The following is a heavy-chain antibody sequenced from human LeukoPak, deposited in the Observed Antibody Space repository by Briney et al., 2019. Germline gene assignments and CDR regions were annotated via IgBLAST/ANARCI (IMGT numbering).Heavy chain of an antibody. CDR2: IIPIFGTA. D-gene: IGHD6-13*01. CDR1: GGTFSSYA. J-gene: IGHJ4*02. V-gene: IGHV1-69*05. Sequence: GASVKVSCKASGGTFSSYAISWVRQAPGQGLEWMGRIIPIFGTANYAQKFQGRVTITTDESTSTAYMELSSLRSEDTAVYYCANGAAAGTGFDYWRQGTLVTVSS. CDR3: ANGAAAGTGFDY.